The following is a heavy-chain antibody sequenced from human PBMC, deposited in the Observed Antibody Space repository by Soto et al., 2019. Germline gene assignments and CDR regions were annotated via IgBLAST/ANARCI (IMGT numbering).Heavy chain of an antibody. Sequence: SVKVSCKASGGTFSSYAISWVRQAPGQGLEWMGGIIPIFGTANYAQKFQGRVTITADESTSTAYMELSSLRSDDTAVYYCAREACSGRSCHWRSYGMDVWGQVTTVTVSS. J-gene: IGHJ6*02. CDR1: GGTFSSYA. D-gene: IGHD2-15*01. V-gene: IGHV1-69*13. CDR2: IIPIFGTA. CDR3: AREACSGRSCHWRSYGMDV.